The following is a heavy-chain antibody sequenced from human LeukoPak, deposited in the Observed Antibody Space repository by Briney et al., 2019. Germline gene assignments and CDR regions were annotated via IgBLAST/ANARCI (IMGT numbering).Heavy chain of an antibody. V-gene: IGHV3-23*01. J-gene: IGHJ4*02. Sequence: PGASLRLSCAASGFTFSSYAMSWVRQAPGKGLGWVSAISGSGGSTYYADSVKGRFTISRDNSKNTLYLQMNSLRAEDTAVYYCAKEGYYYDSSGYYFYFDYWGQGTLVTVSS. CDR1: GFTFSSYA. D-gene: IGHD3-22*01. CDR2: ISGSGGST. CDR3: AKEGYYYDSSGYYFYFDY.